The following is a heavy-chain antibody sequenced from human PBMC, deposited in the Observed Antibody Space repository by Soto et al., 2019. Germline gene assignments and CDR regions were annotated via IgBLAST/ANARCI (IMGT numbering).Heavy chain of an antibody. CDR3: AKANIGWSDFVF. CDR1: GFSFRSYA. J-gene: IGHJ4*02. D-gene: IGHD2-15*01. CDR2: ISGGGGNT. V-gene: IGHV3-23*01. Sequence: EVQLLESGGGLVQPGGSLRLSCAASGFSFRSYAMSWVRQAPGKGLEWVSAISGGGGNTYHTGSVKGRFTISRDNSENTLYLQINSLRAEDTAVYYCAKANIGWSDFVFWGQGTPVTVSS.